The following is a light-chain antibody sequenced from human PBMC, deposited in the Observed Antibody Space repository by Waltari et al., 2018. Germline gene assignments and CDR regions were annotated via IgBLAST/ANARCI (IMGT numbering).Light chain of an antibody. CDR2: DAS. Sequence: EIVLTQSPDILSFSPGERATISCRASQSVWTYLAWYQQRPGQSPRLLIYDASYRATGIPARFSGSGSETDFTLTISSLQPEDFAVYYCQQRSNWPLTFGGGTRVQI. CDR1: QSVWTY. J-gene: IGKJ4*01. CDR3: QQRSNWPLT. V-gene: IGKV3-11*01.